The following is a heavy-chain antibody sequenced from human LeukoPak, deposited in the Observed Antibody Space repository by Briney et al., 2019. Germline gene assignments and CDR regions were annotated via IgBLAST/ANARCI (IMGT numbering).Heavy chain of an antibody. CDR2: INHSGST. CDR3: ARGPSYSGSVGGYYFDY. V-gene: IGHV4-34*01. D-gene: IGHD6-6*01. J-gene: IGHJ4*02. CDR1: GGSFSGYY. Sequence: PSETLSLTCAVYGGSFSGYYWSWIRQPPGKGLEWIGEINHSGSTNYNPSLKSRVTISVDTSKNQFPLKLSSVTAADTAVYYCARGPSYSGSVGGYYFDYWGQGTLVTVSS.